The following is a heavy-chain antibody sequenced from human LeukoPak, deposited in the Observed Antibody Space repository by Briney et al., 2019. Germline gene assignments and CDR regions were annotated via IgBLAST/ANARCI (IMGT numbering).Heavy chain of an antibody. V-gene: IGHV3-7*01. CDR3: ARDSGIIVGATTPPDY. CDR1: GFTFSSYW. D-gene: IGHD1-26*01. J-gene: IGHJ4*02. Sequence: GGSLRLSCAASGFTFSSYWMSWVRQAPGKGLEWVANIKQDGSEKYYVDSVKGRFTISRDNAKNSLHLQMNSLRAEDTAVYYCARDSGIIVGATTPPDYWGQGTLVTVSS. CDR2: IKQDGSEK.